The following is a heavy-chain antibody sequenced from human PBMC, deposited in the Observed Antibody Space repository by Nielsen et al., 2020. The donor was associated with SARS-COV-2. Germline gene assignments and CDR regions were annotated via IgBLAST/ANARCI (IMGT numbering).Heavy chain of an antibody. Sequence: LSLTCAASGFTFSNAWMSWVRQAPGKGLEWVGRIKSKTDGGTTDYAAPVKGRFTISRDDSENTLYLQMNSLKTEDTAVYYCTTTRRFGELTYWGQGTLVTVSS. J-gene: IGHJ4*02. CDR2: IKSKTDGGTT. D-gene: IGHD3-10*01. CDR3: TTTRRFGELTY. CDR1: GFTFSNAW. V-gene: IGHV3-15*01.